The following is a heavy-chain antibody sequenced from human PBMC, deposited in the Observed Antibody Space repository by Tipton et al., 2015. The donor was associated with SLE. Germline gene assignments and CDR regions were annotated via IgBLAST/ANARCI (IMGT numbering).Heavy chain of an antibody. D-gene: IGHD1-14*01. Sequence: SLRLSCAASGFTFSSYDMHWVRQATGKGLEWVSAIGTAGDTYYPGSVKGRFTISRENAKNSLYLQMNSLRAGDTAVYYCARRHAISGTFDIWGQGTTVTVSS. CDR3: ARRHAISGTFDI. CDR1: GFTFSSYD. V-gene: IGHV3-13*01. CDR2: IGTAGDT. J-gene: IGHJ3*02.